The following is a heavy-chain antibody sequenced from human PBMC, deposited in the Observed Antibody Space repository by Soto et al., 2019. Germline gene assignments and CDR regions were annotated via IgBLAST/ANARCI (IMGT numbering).Heavy chain of an antibody. D-gene: IGHD2-2*02. Sequence: ASVKVSCKASGYTFTGYYMHWVRQAPGQGLEWMGWINPNSGGTTYAQKFQGRITMTRDTSISTAYMELSRLRSDDTAVYYCARTCSSTSCHNYYYYGMDVWGQGTTVTVSS. J-gene: IGHJ6*02. CDR3: ARTCSSTSCHNYYYYGMDV. CDR2: INPNSGGT. CDR1: GYTFTGYY. V-gene: IGHV1-2*02.